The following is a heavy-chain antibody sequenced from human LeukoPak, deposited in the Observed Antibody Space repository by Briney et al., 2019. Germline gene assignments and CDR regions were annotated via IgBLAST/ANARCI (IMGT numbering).Heavy chain of an antibody. Sequence: PGGSLRLSCAASGFTFSSYAMSWVRQAPGKGLEWVSAISGSGGSTYYADSVKGRFTISRDNSKNTLYLQMNSLRAEDTAVYYCAKDPRGSYYYDANWFDPWGQGTLVTVSS. CDR2: ISGSGGST. CDR1: GFTFSSYA. D-gene: IGHD3-22*01. V-gene: IGHV3-23*01. CDR3: AKDPRGSYYYDANWFDP. J-gene: IGHJ5*02.